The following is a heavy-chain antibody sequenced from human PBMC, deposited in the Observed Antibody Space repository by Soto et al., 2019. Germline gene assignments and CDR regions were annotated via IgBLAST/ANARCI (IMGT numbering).Heavy chain of an antibody. CDR1: GYTFTGYY. Sequence: ASVKVSCKASGYTFTGYYMHWVRQAPGQGLEWMGWINPNSGGTNYAQKFQGRVTMTRDTSISTAYMELSRLSSDDMAVYYCTRGYDSSGSYSASIDYWGQGTLVTVSS. CDR2: INPNSGGT. V-gene: IGHV1-2*02. J-gene: IGHJ4*02. CDR3: TRGYDSSGSYSASIDY. D-gene: IGHD3-22*01.